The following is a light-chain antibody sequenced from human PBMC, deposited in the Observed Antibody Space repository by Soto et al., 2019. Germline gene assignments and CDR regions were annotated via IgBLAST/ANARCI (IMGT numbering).Light chain of an antibody. J-gene: IGLJ2*01. CDR1: SSNIGAGYD. Sequence: QSVLTQPPSVSGAPGQRVTISCTGSSSNIGAGYDVNWYQQLPGTAPKLLIYGNTNRPSGVPDRFSGSKSGTSGSLAISGRQTEDEAEYYCPSWDTSLSGSVFGGGTKLTVL. CDR3: PSWDTSLSGSV. V-gene: IGLV1-40*01. CDR2: GNT.